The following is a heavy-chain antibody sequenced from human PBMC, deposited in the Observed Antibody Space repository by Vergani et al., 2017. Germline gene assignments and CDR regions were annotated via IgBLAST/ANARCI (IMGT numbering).Heavy chain of an antibody. CDR1: GGSISSSSYY. J-gene: IGHJ5*02. D-gene: IGHD6-19*01. Sequence: QLQLQESGPGLVKPSETLSLTCTVSGGSISSSSYYWGWIRQPPGKGLEWNGSIYYSGSTYYNPSLKSRVTISVDTSKNQFSLKLSSVTAADTAVYYCAEGGIAVAGPNWFDPWGQGTLVTVSS. V-gene: IGHV4-39*01. CDR3: AEGGIAVAGPNWFDP. CDR2: IYYSGST.